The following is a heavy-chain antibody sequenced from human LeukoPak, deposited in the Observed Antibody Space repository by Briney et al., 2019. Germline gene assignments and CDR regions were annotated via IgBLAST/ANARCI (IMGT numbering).Heavy chain of an antibody. Sequence: PGGSLRLFYAASGFTVSSNYMSWVRQAPGKGLEWDSVIYSGGSTYYADSVKGRFTISRDDSKNTLYLQMNSLRAEDTAVYYCARAWRYYYGSRSLYYYYYYYMDVWGKGTTVTVSS. J-gene: IGHJ6*03. CDR3: ARAWRYYYGSRSLYYYYYYYMDV. CDR1: GFTVSSNY. CDR2: IYSGGST. V-gene: IGHV3-53*01. D-gene: IGHD3-10*01.